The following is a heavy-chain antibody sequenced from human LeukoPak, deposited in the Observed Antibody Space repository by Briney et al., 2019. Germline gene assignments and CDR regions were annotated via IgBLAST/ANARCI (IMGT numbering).Heavy chain of an antibody. V-gene: IGHV3-21*01. CDR2: ISSATSYK. Sequence: GGSLRLSCAASGFTFSKYNMNWVRQAPGKGLEWVSSISSATSYKYYEDSVKGRFVISRDNAKNSLYLQMSSLGAEDTAVYYCARSDYDVLTGSRGDAFDIWGQGTKVSVSS. CDR1: GFTFSKYN. D-gene: IGHD3-9*01. J-gene: IGHJ3*02. CDR3: ARSDYDVLTGSRGDAFDI.